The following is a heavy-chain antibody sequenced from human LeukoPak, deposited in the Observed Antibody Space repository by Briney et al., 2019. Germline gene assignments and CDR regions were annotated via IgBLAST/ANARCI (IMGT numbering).Heavy chain of an antibody. CDR1: GGTFSSYA. CDR3: AYDSSGPISCY. V-gene: IGHV1-69*06. J-gene: IGHJ4*02. CDR2: IIPIFGTA. Sequence: GASVTVSCKASGGTFSSYAISWVRQAPGQGLEWMGGIIPIFGTANYAQKFQGRVTITADKSTSTAYMELSSLRSEDTAVYYCAYDSSGPISCYWGQGTLVTVSS. D-gene: IGHD3-22*01.